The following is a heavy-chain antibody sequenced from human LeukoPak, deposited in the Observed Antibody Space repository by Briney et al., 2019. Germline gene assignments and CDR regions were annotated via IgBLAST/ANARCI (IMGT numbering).Heavy chain of an antibody. Sequence: PSETLSLTCTVSGGSISSTNYYWGWIRQPPGKGLEWIGSIYYSGSTYYNPSLKSRVTISVDTSKNHFSLKLSSVTAADTAVYYCARDGSSGWWFDYWGQGTLVTVSS. D-gene: IGHD6-19*01. CDR3: ARDGSSGWWFDY. CDR2: IYYSGST. CDR1: GGSISSTNYY. V-gene: IGHV4-39*07. J-gene: IGHJ4*02.